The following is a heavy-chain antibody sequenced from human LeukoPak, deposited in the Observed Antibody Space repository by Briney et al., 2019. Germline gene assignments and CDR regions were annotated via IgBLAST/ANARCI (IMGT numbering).Heavy chain of an antibody. V-gene: IGHV3-74*01. CDR3: AKAATGTRNAFDI. D-gene: IGHD6-13*01. J-gene: IGHJ3*02. Sequence: QPGGSLRLSCAASGFSLSSYWMHWVRQAPGKGLVWVSRVNSDGSSTNYADSVKGRFTISRDNAKNTLYLQMNSLRAEDTAVYYCAKAATGTRNAFDIWGQGTMVTVSS. CDR1: GFSLSSYW. CDR2: VNSDGSST.